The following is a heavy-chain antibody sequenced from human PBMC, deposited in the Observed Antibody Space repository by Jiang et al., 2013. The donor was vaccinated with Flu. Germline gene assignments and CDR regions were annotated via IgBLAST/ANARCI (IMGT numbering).Heavy chain of an antibody. V-gene: IGHV4-59*01. Sequence: LLKPSETLSLSCTVSSGSMSSYYLSWIRQPPGKGLEWIGYISYTGRTDYHPSLQSRVTISVDRSRNQFSLQLRSVSAADTAVYYCARDRDCGSDCNYYYYGMDVWGQGTTVTVSS. CDR2: ISYTGRT. CDR1: SGSMSSYY. J-gene: IGHJ6*02. D-gene: IGHD2-21*02. CDR3: ARDRDCGSDCNYYYYGMDV.